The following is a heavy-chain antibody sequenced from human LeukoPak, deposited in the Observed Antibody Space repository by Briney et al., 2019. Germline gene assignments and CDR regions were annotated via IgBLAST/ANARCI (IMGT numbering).Heavy chain of an antibody. D-gene: IGHD2-15*01. J-gene: IGHJ4*02. CDR3: ARDVRCKCSGGSPFDY. CDR1: GRPISSRNC. V-gene: IGHV4-4*02. CDR2: IYHSGRT. Sequence: SGTLSLTCAVSGRPISSRNCWSWVRQPPGKGLEWLREIYHSGRTNYNPSLKSRVTISVDKSKNHFSLKLSSVTAADTAVYYCARDVRCKCSGGSPFDYWGQGTLVTVSS.